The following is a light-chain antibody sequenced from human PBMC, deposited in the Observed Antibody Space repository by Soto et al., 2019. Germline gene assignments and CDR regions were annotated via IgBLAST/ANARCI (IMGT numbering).Light chain of an antibody. CDR1: TGAVTNGHY. CDR3: LLSYTGPHV. J-gene: IGLJ1*01. CDR2: DTT. V-gene: IGLV7-46*01. Sequence: QAVVTQEPSLTVSPGGTVTLTCGSSTGAVTNGHYPYWFQQKPGQAPRTLIYDTTNRHSWTPARFSGSLLGGKAALTLSGAQPEDEAEYYCLLSYTGPHVCGTGTKVTVL.